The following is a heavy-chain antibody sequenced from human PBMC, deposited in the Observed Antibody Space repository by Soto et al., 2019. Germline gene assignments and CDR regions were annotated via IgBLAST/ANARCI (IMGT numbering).Heavy chain of an antibody. CDR1: GGSISSGGYS. D-gene: IGHD2-2*01. CDR2: IYHSGST. V-gene: IGHV4-30-2*01. Sequence: QLQLQESGSGLVKPSQTLSLACAVSGGSISSGGYSWSWIRQPPGKGLEWIGYIYHSGSTYYNPSLKSRVTISVDRSKNQFSLKLSSVTAADTAVYYCARGGIVVVPEDNWFDPWGQGTLVTVSS. J-gene: IGHJ5*02. CDR3: ARGGIVVVPEDNWFDP.